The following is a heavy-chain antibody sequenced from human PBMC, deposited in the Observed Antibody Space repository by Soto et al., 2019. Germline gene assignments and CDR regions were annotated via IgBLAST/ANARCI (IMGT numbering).Heavy chain of an antibody. Sequence: QVQLVESGGGVVQPGRSLRLSCAASGFTFSSYGMHWVRQAPGKGLEWVAVISYDGSNKYYADSVKGRFTISRDNSKNTLYLQMNSLRAEDTAVYYCASIQAAGWGYWGQGTLVTVSS. CDR2: ISYDGSNK. V-gene: IGHV3-30*03. CDR3: ASIQAAGWGY. D-gene: IGHD6-13*01. CDR1: GFTFSSYG. J-gene: IGHJ4*02.